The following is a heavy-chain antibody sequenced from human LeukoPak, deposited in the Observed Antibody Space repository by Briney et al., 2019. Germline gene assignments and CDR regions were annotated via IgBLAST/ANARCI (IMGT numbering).Heavy chain of an antibody. CDR2: INPNSGGT. J-gene: IGHJ3*02. V-gene: IGHV1-2*03. CDR1: GYTFTGYY. D-gene: IGHD6-13*01. CDR3: ARGRLIAAVATRDAFDI. Sequence: LGASVKVSCKASGYTFTGYYMHWVRQAPGQGLEWMGWINPNSGGTNYAQKFQGRVTMTRDTSISTAYMELSRLRSDDTAVYYCARGRLIAAVATRDAFDIWGQGTMVTVSS.